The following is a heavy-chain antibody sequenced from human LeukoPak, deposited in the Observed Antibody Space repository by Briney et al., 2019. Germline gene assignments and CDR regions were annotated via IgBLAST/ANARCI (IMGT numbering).Heavy chain of an antibody. CDR3: ARILSSSWYEYFHH. Sequence: SVKVSCKASGGTFSNYAISWVRQAPGQGLEWMGAIIPIFGTANYAQKFQGRVTITADESTSTAYMELSSLRSEDTAVYYCARILSSSWYEYFHHWGQGTLATVSS. CDR2: IIPIFGTA. CDR1: GGTFSNYA. V-gene: IGHV1-69*13. D-gene: IGHD6-19*01. J-gene: IGHJ1*01.